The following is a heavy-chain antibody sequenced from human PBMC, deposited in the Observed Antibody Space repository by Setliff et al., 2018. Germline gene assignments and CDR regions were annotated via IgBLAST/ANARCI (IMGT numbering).Heavy chain of an antibody. V-gene: IGHV4-38-2*01. CDR2: ISHSGST. Sequence: SETLSLTCAVYGDSISNDYYWGWIRQPPGRGLEWIGIISHSGSTDYNPSLKSRVTISLDKSRNQFSLHLNSVTASDTAVYYCARASYGWGSHYKIKWFDPWGQGTLVTVSS. CDR3: ARASYGWGSHYKIKWFDP. J-gene: IGHJ5*02. D-gene: IGHD3-10*01. CDR1: GDSISNDYY.